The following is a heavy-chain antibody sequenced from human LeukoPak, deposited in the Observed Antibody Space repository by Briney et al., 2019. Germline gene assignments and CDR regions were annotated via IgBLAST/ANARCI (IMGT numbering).Heavy chain of an antibody. Sequence: GGSLRLSCAASGFTFSSYAMHWVRQAPGKGLEWVAVISYDGSNKYYADSVKGRFTISRDNSKNTLYLQMNSLRAEDTAVYYCARFYDSSGFSSWCFDIWGQGTMVTVSS. V-gene: IGHV3-30*14. D-gene: IGHD3-22*01. CDR1: GFTFSSYA. J-gene: IGHJ3*02. CDR2: ISYDGSNK. CDR3: ARFYDSSGFSSWCFDI.